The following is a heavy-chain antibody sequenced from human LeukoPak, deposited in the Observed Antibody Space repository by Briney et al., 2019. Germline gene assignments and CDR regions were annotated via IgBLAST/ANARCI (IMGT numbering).Heavy chain of an antibody. Sequence: SETLSLTCTVSGGSISDFDYYWGWVRQPPGKGLEWIGSIYYSGGTYYNPSLKSRVTISVDTSKNQFSLKLSSVTAADTAVYYCARERSTATYNWFDPWGQGTLVTVSS. CDR3: ARERSTATYNWFDP. CDR2: IYYSGGT. J-gene: IGHJ5*02. V-gene: IGHV4-39*07. CDR1: GGSISDFDYY.